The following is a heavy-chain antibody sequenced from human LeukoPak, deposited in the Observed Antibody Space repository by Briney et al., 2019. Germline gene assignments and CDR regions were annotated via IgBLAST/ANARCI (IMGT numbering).Heavy chain of an antibody. Sequence: SGGSLRLSCAAFGFTLSTYGMHWVRQAPGKGLEWVAMISYDGNSKQYADFVKGRFTISRDNSKNTLYLQMNSLRTEDTAVYHCAKDLYGSGWYNYFDPWGQGVLVTVSS. CDR3: AKDLYGSGWYNYFDP. CDR1: GFTLSTYG. V-gene: IGHV3-30*18. D-gene: IGHD6-19*01. CDR2: ISYDGNSK. J-gene: IGHJ5*02.